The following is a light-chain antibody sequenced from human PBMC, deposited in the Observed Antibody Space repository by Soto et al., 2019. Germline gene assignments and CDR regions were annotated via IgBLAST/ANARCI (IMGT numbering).Light chain of an antibody. J-gene: IGLJ3*02. CDR2: RND. V-gene: IGLV1-47*01. Sequence: QAVVTQPPSASGTPGQRVTVSCSGSSSNIGSNYIYWYQFLPGTAPKLLIYRNDQRPSGVPDRFSGSKSGASASLAIIGLRSADEADYYCAAWDDSLSVWVFGGGTKVTVL. CDR1: SSNIGSNY. CDR3: AAWDDSLSVWV.